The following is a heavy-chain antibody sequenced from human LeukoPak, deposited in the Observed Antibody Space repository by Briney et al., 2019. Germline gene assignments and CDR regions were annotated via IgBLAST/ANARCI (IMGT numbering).Heavy chain of an antibody. Sequence: SETLSLTCTVSGGSISSYYWSWIRQPPGKGLECIGYIYYSGSTNYNPSFKSRVIISVDTSKNQCSLKLSSVTAADTAVYYCAREVAGAHDAFDIWGQGTMVTVSS. J-gene: IGHJ3*02. D-gene: IGHD6-19*01. CDR2: IYYSGST. V-gene: IGHV4-59*01. CDR1: GGSISSYY. CDR3: AREVAGAHDAFDI.